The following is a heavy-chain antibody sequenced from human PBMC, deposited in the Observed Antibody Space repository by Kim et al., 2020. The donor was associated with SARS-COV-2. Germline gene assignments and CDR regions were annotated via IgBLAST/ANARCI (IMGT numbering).Heavy chain of an antibody. J-gene: IGHJ4*02. Sequence: GRFTLSRENSKNTLYLQMNSLRAEDTAVYYCAKGAQRNYYDSSGYGGLFDYWGQGTLVTVSS. V-gene: IGHV3-23*01. CDR3: AKGAQRNYYDSSGYGGLFDY. D-gene: IGHD3-22*01.